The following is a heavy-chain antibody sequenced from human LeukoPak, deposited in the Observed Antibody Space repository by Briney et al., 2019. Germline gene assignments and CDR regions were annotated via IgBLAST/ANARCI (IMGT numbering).Heavy chain of an antibody. J-gene: IGHJ4*02. CDR3: TSEAARPDVNPG. CDR1: GGSFSSSSYY. Sequence: SETLSLTCTASGGSFSSSSYYWGWHRPPPGKGLEWRGSIYYSGSTYYNPSLKSRVTITVDTAKNHFSLKLSAVTAADTAVYYCTSEAARPDVNPGWGQGTLVTVSS. D-gene: IGHD6-6*01. V-gene: IGHV4-39*07. CDR2: IYYSGST.